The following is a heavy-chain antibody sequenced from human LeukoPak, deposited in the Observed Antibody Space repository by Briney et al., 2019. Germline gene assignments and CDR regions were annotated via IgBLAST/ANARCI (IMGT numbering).Heavy chain of an antibody. D-gene: IGHD1-1*01. CDR2: IWYDGSNK. CDR3: ATGTNYIDY. CDR1: GFTFSSYG. V-gene: IGHV3-33*03. J-gene: IGHJ4*02. Sequence: PGGSLRLSCAASGFTFSSYGMHWVRQAPGKGLEWVAVIWYDGSNKYYADSVKGRFTISRDNAKNSLYLQMNSLRAEDTAVYYCATGTNYIDYWGQGTLVTVSS.